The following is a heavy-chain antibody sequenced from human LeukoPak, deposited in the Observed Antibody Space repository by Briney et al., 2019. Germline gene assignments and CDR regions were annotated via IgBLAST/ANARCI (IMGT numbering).Heavy chain of an antibody. J-gene: IGHJ4*02. Sequence: SETLSLTCAVYGGSFSGYYWSWIRQPPGKGLEWIGEINHSGSTNYNPSLKSRVTISVDTSKNQFSLKLSSVTAADTAVYYCARHGDTAMVGGIDYWGQGTLVTVSS. CDR2: INHSGST. D-gene: IGHD5-18*01. CDR3: ARHGDTAMVGGIDY. CDR1: GGSFSGYY. V-gene: IGHV4-34*01.